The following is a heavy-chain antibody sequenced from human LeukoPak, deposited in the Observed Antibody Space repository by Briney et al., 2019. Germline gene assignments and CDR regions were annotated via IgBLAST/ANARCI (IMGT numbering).Heavy chain of an antibody. CDR1: GFTFSNAW. V-gene: IGHV3-15*01. CDR2: IKSKTDGGTT. D-gene: IGHD5-18*01. Sequence: GGSLRLSCAASGFTFSNAWMSWVRQAPGKGLEWVGRIKSKTDGGTTDYAAPVKGRFTISRDDSKNTLYLQMNSLKTEDTAVYYCTTDALDTAMPYYFDYWGQGTLVTVSS. J-gene: IGHJ4*02. CDR3: TTDALDTAMPYYFDY.